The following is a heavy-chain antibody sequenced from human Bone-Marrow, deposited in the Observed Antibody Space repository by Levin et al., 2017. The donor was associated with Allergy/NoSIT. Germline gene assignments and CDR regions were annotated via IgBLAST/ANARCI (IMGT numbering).Heavy chain of an antibody. D-gene: IGHD3-22*01. V-gene: IGHV3-49*03. CDR1: GYTFGDYP. CDR2: IRTENYGGTI. Sequence: GESLKISCKASGYTFGDYPLSWFRQAPGKGLQWVGFIRTENYGGTIEYAASVKGRFTISRGDSESIAYLQMNSLKTEDTAVYYCARGMGYYYDSGGPFDYWGQGTLVTVSS. CDR3: ARGMGYYYDSGGPFDY. J-gene: IGHJ4*02.